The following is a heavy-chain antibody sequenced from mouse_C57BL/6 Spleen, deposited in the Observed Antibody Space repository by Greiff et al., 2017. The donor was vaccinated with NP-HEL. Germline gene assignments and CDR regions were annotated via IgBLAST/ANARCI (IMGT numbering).Heavy chain of an antibody. Sequence: EVKLVESGGGLVKPGGSLKLSCAASGFTFSDYGMHWVRQAPEKGLEWVAYISSGSSTIYYADTVKGRFTISRDNAKNTLFLQMTSLRSEDTAMYYCARPHSATDWYFDVWGTGTTVTVSS. V-gene: IGHV5-17*01. CDR2: ISSGSSTI. CDR1: GFTFSDYG. CDR3: ARPHSATDWYFDV. D-gene: IGHD1-1*01. J-gene: IGHJ1*03.